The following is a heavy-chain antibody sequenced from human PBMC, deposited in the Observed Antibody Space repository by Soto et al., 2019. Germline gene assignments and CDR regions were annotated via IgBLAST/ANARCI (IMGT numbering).Heavy chain of an antibody. Sequence: ESGGGLVQPGGSLKLSCAASGFIFSGSAVHWVRQASGKGLEWVGRILSKAGNYATAYPASMKGRFTISRDDSENTAFLQMNSLKTEATAVYYCIRGGSPYYYDYWGQGTLVAVYS. CDR1: GFIFSGSA. CDR2: ILSKAGNYAT. V-gene: IGHV3-73*01. CDR3: IRGGSPYYYDY. J-gene: IGHJ4*02.